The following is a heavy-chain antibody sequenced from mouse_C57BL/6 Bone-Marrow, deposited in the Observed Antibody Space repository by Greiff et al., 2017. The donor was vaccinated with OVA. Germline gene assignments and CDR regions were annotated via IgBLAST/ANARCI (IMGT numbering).Heavy chain of an antibody. CDR3: ARHEKDAMDY. V-gene: IGHV5-12*01. Sequence: EVQRVESGGGLVQPGGSLKLSCAASGFTFSDYYMYWVRQTPEKRLGWVAYISNGGGSTYYPDTVKGRFTISRDNAKNTLYLQMSRLKSEDTAMYYCARHEKDAMDYWGQGTSVTVSS. CDR1: GFTFSDYY. J-gene: IGHJ4*01. CDR2: ISNGGGST.